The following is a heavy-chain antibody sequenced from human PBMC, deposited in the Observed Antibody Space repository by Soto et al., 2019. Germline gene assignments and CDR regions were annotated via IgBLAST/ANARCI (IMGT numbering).Heavy chain of an antibody. Sequence: QVQLVQSGAEVKKPGASVKVSCKASGYTFTSYDINWVRQATGQGLEWMGWMNPNSGNTGDAQKFQGRVTMNRNTSTDTAYRKQSSRRHDDTAVYYWARGAQRGYCIRTSCYVGYYYKGMDVWGQGTTVTVSS. D-gene: IGHD2-2*01. CDR1: GYTFTSYD. J-gene: IGHJ6*02. CDR2: MNPNSGNT. CDR3: ARGAQRGYCIRTSCYVGYYYKGMDV. V-gene: IGHV1-8*01.